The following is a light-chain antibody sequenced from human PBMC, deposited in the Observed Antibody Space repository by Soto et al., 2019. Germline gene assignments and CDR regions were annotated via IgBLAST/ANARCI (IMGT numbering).Light chain of an antibody. CDR1: SNDVGHSSF. Sequence: QSVLTQPPSASGSPGQSVTISCTGNSNDVGHSSFISWYQQHPGKGPKLIFYEVSKRPSGVPDRFSGSKSGNTASLSVSGLQDEDEADYFCNAQADNGKHVFGTGTKVTVL. CDR2: EVS. V-gene: IGLV2-8*01. CDR3: NAQADNGKHV. J-gene: IGLJ1*01.